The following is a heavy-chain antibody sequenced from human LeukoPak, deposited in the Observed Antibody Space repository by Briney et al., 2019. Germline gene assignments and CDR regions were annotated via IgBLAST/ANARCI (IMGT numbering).Heavy chain of an antibody. V-gene: IGHV3-66*01. D-gene: IGHD1-26*01. J-gene: IGHJ4*02. CDR1: GFTVSSNY. CDR2: IYSGGST. CDR3: ARDRVGDFDY. Sequence: SGGSLRLSCAASGFTVSSNYMSWVRQAPGKGQEWVSVIYSGGSTYYADSVKGRFTISRDNSKNTLYLQMNSLRAEDTAVYYCARDRVGDFDYWGQGTLVTVSS.